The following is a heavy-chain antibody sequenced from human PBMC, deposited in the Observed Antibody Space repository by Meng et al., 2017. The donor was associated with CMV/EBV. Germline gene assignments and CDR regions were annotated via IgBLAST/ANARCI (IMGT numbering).Heavy chain of an antibody. V-gene: IGHV2-70D*14. J-gene: IGHJ5*02. CDR2: IDWDDDK. D-gene: IGHD3-10*01. Sequence: SGPTLVKPTQTLTLTCTFSGFSLSTSGMRVRWIRQPPGKALEWLARIDWDDDKFYSTALKTRLTISKDTSKNQVVLTMTNMDPVDTATYYCAKEVVRGENWFDPWGQGTLVTVSS. CDR3: AKEVVRGENWFDP. CDR1: GFSLSTSGMR.